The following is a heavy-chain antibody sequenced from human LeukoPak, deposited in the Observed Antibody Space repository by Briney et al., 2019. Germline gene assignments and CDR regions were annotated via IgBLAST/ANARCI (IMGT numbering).Heavy chain of an antibody. CDR1: GGSISSSS. D-gene: IGHD3-10*01. CDR2: IKQDGSEK. CDR3: ARESYYGSGSAYYFDY. V-gene: IGHV3-7*01. J-gene: IGHJ4*02. Sequence: ETLSLTCTVSGGSISSSSYNWGWIRQPPGKGLEWVANIKQDGSEKYYVDSVKGRFTISRDNAKNSLYLQMNSLRAEDTAVYYCARESYYGSGSAYYFDYWGQGTLVTVSS.